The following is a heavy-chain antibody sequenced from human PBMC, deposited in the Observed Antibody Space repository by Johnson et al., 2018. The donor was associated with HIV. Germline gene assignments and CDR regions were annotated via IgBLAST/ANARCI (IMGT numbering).Heavy chain of an antibody. V-gene: IGHV3-30-3*01. Sequence: QMLLVESGGGVVQPGRSLKLSCAASEFTFSNYAMHWVRQAPGKGLEWVAVISYDGSSKYYADSVKGRFTISRDNSKNTLNLQMNSLRPEDTAVYCCAKGMGLSIGELSDAFHFWGLGTVVTVSS. D-gene: IGHD3-10*01. J-gene: IGHJ3*01. CDR2: ISYDGSSK. CDR1: EFTFSNYA. CDR3: AKGMGLSIGELSDAFHF.